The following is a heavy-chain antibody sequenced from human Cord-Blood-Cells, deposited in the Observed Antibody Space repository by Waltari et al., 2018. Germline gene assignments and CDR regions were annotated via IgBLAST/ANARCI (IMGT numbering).Heavy chain of an antibody. CDR2: IYYSGST. CDR3: ARHGYSSSSYYFDY. V-gene: IGHV4-39*01. Sequence: QLQLQESGPGLVKPSETLSLTCTVSGGSISSSSYYWGWLRQPPGKGLEWIGSIYYSGSTYYNPSLKSRVTISVDTSKNQFSLKLSSVTAADTAVYYCARHGYSSSSYYFDYWGQGTLVTVSS. J-gene: IGHJ4*02. D-gene: IGHD6-6*01. CDR1: GGSISSSSYY.